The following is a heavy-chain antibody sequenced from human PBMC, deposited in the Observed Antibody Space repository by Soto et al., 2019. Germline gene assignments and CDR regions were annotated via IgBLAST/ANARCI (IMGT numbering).Heavy chain of an antibody. V-gene: IGHV1-8*01. CDR2: MNPATGNT. Sequence: QVPLVQSGAEVKKPGASVKVSCKASGYTFTSFDINWVRQAPGQGLEWMGWMNPATGNTGYAQKFQGRVTMTRNTSIITAYMELSSLRSEDTAVYFRARGGDTSTWYDLDYWGQGALVTVSS. D-gene: IGHD6-13*01. CDR3: ARGGDTSTWYDLDY. J-gene: IGHJ4*02. CDR1: GYTFTSFD.